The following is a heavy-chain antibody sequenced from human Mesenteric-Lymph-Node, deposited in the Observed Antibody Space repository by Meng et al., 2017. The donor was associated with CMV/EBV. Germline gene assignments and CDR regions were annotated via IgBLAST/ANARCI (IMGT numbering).Heavy chain of an antibody. J-gene: IGHJ4*02. CDR3: ARVSNCSSTSCYNYFDY. CDR1: GYTFTGYY. Sequence: ASVKVSCKASGYTFTGYYMHWVRQAPGQGLEWMGWINPNSGGTNYAQKFQGRVTMTRDTPISTAYMELSRLRSDDTAVYYCARVSNCSSTSCYNYFDYWGQGTLVTVSS. D-gene: IGHD2-2*02. V-gene: IGHV1-2*02. CDR2: INPNSGGT.